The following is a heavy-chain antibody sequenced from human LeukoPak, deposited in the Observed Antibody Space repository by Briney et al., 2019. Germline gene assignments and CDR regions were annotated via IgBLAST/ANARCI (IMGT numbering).Heavy chain of an antibody. D-gene: IGHD1-26*01. J-gene: IGHJ4*02. V-gene: IGHV4-39*01. CDR2: VNYAVNT. Sequence: SGTLSLTCTVSGASISSSTYYRGWIRQSPGKRLEWIGSVNYAVNTYYNPSLKSRVTISADTSKNQFSLKMNFVTAADTALYYCARHLGPYSASYLDYWGQGSPVTVSS. CDR1: GASISSSTYY. CDR3: ARHLGPYSASYLDY.